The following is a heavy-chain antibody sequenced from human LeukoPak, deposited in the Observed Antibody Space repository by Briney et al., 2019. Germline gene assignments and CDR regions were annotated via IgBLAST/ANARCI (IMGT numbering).Heavy chain of an antibody. Sequence: PSETLSLTCTVSGGSISSYYWSWIRQPPGKGLEWIGSIYYSGSTYYNPSLKSRVTISVDTSKNQFSLKLSSVTAADTAVYYCARNNATFDYWGQGTLVTVSS. CDR1: GGSISSYY. CDR2: IYYSGST. CDR3: ARNNATFDY. V-gene: IGHV4-59*05. D-gene: IGHD1-14*01. J-gene: IGHJ4*02.